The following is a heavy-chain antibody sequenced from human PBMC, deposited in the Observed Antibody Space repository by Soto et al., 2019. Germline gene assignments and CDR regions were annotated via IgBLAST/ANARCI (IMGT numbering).Heavy chain of an antibody. CDR1: GGTFSSYA. CDR3: ARDPSPWFDP. V-gene: IGHV1-2*02. J-gene: IGHJ5*02. Sequence: GASVKVSCKASGGTFSSYAISWVRQAPGQGLEWMGWINPNSGGTNYAQKFQGRVTMTRDTSISTAYMELSRLRSDDTAVYYCARDPSPWFDPWGQGTLVTVSS. CDR2: INPNSGGT.